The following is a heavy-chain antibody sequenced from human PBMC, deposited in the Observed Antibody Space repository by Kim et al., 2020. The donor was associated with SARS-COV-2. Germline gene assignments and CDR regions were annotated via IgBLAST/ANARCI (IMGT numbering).Heavy chain of an antibody. CDR2: IYYSGST. J-gene: IGHJ6*02. V-gene: IGHV4-39*01. D-gene: IGHD7-27*01. CDR1: GGSISSSSYY. CDR3: ARLITGGYYYYGMDV. Sequence: SETLSLTCTVSGGSISSSSYYWGWIRQPPGKGLEWIGSIYYSGSTYYNPSLKSRVTISVDTSKNQFSLKLSSVTAADTAVYYCARLITGGYYYYGMDVWGQGTTVTVSS.